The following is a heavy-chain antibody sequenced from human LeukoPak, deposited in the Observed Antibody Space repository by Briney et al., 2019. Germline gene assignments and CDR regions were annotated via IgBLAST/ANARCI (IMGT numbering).Heavy chain of an antibody. CDR2: IYYSGST. Sequence: PSETLSLTCTVSGGSISSYYWSWIRQPPGKGLEWIGYIYYSGSTNYNPSLKSRVTISVDTSKNQFSLKLSSVTAADTAVYYCATADTAADYYYYYYMDVWGKGTTVTVSS. CDR1: GGSISSYY. D-gene: IGHD2-2*01. CDR3: ATADTAADYYYYYYMDV. J-gene: IGHJ6*03. V-gene: IGHV4-59*12.